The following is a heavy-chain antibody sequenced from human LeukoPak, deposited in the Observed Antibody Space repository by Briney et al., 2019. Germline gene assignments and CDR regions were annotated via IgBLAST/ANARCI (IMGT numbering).Heavy chain of an antibody. CDR2: ISSSSSYI. D-gene: IGHD3-16*01. J-gene: IGHJ4*02. Sequence: PGGSLRLSCAACGFTFSSYSMNWVRQAPGKGLEWVSSISSSSSYIYYADSVKGRFTISRDNAKNSLYLQMNSLRAEDTAVYYCIRDYVWGSYFDYWGQGTLVTVSS. CDR1: GFTFSSYS. CDR3: IRDYVWGSYFDY. V-gene: IGHV3-21*01.